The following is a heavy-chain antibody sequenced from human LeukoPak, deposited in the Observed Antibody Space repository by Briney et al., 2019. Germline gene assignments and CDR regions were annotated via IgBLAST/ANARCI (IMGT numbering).Heavy chain of an antibody. Sequence: ASVKVSFKTSGYIFTGYYMHWVRQAPGQGLEWMGWINPNSGDTHYAQNFQGRVTMTRDTSISTAYMELSRLTSDDTAVYYCARDGNEAVAGTGAVTYWGQGTLVIVSS. J-gene: IGHJ4*02. D-gene: IGHD6-19*01. CDR3: ARDGNEAVAGTGAVTY. CDR1: GYIFTGYY. CDR2: INPNSGDT. V-gene: IGHV1-2*02.